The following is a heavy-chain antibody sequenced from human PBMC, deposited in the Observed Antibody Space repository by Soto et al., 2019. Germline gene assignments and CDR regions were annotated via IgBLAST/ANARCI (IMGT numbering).Heavy chain of an antibody. CDR1: GFTFDDYA. CDR2: ISWNSGSI. V-gene: IGHV3-9*01. CDR3: AKDGSYDGSGNPDY. D-gene: IGHD3-10*01. Sequence: GGSLRLSCAASGFTFDDYATHWVRQAPGKGLEWVSGISWNSGSIGYADSVKGRFTISRDNAKNSLYLQMNSLRAEDTALYYCAKDGSYDGSGNPDYWGQGTLVTVSS. J-gene: IGHJ4*02.